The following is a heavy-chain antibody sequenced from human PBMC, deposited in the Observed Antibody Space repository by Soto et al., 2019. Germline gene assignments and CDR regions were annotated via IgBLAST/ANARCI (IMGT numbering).Heavy chain of an antibody. J-gene: IGHJ4*02. CDR2: INPSGGST. D-gene: IGHD6-19*01. Sequence: QVQLVQSGAEVKKPGASVKVSCKASGYTFTSYYMHWVRQAPGQGLEWMGIINPSGGSTSYAQKFQGRVTMTRDTATSTVYMELSSLRSEDTAVYYCARGFGYSSGWYLGCFDYWGQGTLVTVSS. CDR3: ARGFGYSSGWYLGCFDY. V-gene: IGHV1-46*01. CDR1: GYTFTSYY.